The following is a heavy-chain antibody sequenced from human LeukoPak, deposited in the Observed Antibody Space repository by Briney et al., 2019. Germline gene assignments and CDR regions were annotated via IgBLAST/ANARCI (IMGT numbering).Heavy chain of an antibody. CDR1: GFTFSSYW. CDR2: IKQDESEK. CDR3: ARDKIEGPTKLDC. D-gene: IGHD1-1*01. V-gene: IGHV3-7*01. J-gene: IGHJ4*02. Sequence: PGGSLRLSCAASGFTFSSYWMSWVRQAPGKGLEWVANIKQDESEKYYVDSVKGRFTISRDNAKNSPYLQMNSLRAEDTAVYYCARDKIEGPTKLDCWGQGILVTVSS.